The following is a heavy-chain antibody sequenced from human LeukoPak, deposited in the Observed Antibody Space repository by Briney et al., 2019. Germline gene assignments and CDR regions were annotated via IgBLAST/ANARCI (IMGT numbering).Heavy chain of an antibody. CDR2: ISAYDGNT. J-gene: IGHJ4*02. D-gene: IGHD5-24*01. CDR3: ARDRATITDMDY. Sequence: ASVKVSCKASGYTFTSYGISWVRQAPGQGLEWMGWISAYDGNTNYAQKLQGRVTMTTDTSTSTAYMELRSLRSGDTAVYYCARDRATITDMDYWGQGTLVTVSS. V-gene: IGHV1-18*01. CDR1: GYTFTSYG.